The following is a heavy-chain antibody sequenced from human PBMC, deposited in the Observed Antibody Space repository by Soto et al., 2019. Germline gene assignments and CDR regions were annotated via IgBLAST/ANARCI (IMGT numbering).Heavy chain of an antibody. D-gene: IGHD7-27*01. J-gene: IGHJ6*03. CDR1: GLSLSYHG. V-gene: IGHV3-33*01. Sequence: GGSLRLSCAASGLSLSYHGMHWVRQAPGKGPEWVAGIWYDGSKKYFADSLKGRITISRDNSKNTVFLQMNSLRVEDSAVYFCARDGPTGVRVSADFYYYMDVWGKGTTVTVSS. CDR3: ARDGPTGVRVSADFYYYMDV. CDR2: IWYDGSKK.